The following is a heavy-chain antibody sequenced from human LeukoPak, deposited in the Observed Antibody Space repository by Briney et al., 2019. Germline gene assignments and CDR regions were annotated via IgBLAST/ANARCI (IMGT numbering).Heavy chain of an antibody. CDR2: IYYSGST. V-gene: IGHV4-31*03. CDR3: ARGMTYYYDSSGYYSPFDY. Sequence: SQTLSLTCTVSGGSISSGGYYWSWIRQHPGKGLEWIGYIYYSGSTYYNPSLKSRVTISVYTSKNQFSLKLSSVTAADTAVYYCARGMTYYYDSSGYYSPFDYWGQGTLVTVSS. J-gene: IGHJ4*02. CDR1: GGSISSGGYY. D-gene: IGHD3-22*01.